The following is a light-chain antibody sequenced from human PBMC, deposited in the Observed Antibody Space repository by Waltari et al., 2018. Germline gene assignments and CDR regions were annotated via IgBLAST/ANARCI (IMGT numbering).Light chain of an antibody. V-gene: IGKV3-15*01. CDR1: QSVISS. J-gene: IGKJ4*01. CDR3: QQYIDWPLT. Sequence: DIVMTQSPATLSVSPGERVTLSCRASQSVISSLAWYQQKPGQAPKVLIYRASTRGTGIPARFSGSGSGTEFTLTISSLQSEDFAVYYCQQYIDWPLTFGGGTKVEIK. CDR2: RAS.